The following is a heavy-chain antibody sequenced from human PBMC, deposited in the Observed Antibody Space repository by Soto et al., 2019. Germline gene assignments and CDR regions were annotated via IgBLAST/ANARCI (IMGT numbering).Heavy chain of an antibody. J-gene: IGHJ6*03. CDR3: ARELELRLDYYYMDV. D-gene: IGHD1-7*01. V-gene: IGHV3-48*01. Sequence: GGSLRLSCAASGFTCSSYSMNWVRQAPGKGLEWVSYISSSSSTIYYADSVKGRFTISRDNAKNSLYLQMNSLRAEDTAVYYCARELELRLDYYYMDVWGKGTTVTVSS. CDR1: GFTCSSYS. CDR2: ISSSSSTI.